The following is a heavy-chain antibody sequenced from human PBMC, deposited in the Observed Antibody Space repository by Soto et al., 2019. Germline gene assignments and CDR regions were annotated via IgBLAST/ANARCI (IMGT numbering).Heavy chain of an antibody. Sequence: ASVKVSCKASGYTFTSFGIDWVRQAPGQGLEGMGWIGAYNGNTKYAQKFQGRIIMTTDTSTSTTYMDLRSLRSDDTAVYYCARVSSSYLGALFMDVWGQGTTVTVPS. J-gene: IGHJ6*02. V-gene: IGHV1-18*01. CDR2: IGAYNGNT. D-gene: IGHD6-13*01. CDR3: ARVSSSYLGALFMDV. CDR1: GYTFTSFG.